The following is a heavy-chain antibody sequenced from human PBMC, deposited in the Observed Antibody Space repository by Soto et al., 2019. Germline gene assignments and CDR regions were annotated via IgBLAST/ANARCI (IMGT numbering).Heavy chain of an antibody. CDR2: IYYSGST. CDR1: GGSISSYY. J-gene: IGHJ3*02. CDR3: ARRYSSAFDI. D-gene: IGHD6-13*01. Sequence: SETLPLTCTVPGGSISSYYWSWIRQPPGKGLEWIGYIYYSGSTNYNPSLKSRVTISVDTSKNQFSLKLSSVTAADTAVYYCARRYSSAFDIWGQGTMVTVSS. V-gene: IGHV4-59*08.